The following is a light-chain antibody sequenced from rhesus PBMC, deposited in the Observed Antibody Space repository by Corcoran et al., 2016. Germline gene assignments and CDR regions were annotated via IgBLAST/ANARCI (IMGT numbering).Light chain of an antibody. Sequence: DIQMTQSPSSLSASVGDRVTITCRASQGISNWLAWYQQKPGKAPKLLIYKASNLETGVPSSFSGSGSGKDFTSTISSLQPEDIATYYCQQHDNSPYSFGQGTKVEIK. CDR2: KAS. J-gene: IGKJ2*01. CDR3: QQHDNSPYS. CDR1: QGISNW. V-gene: IGKV1-69*01.